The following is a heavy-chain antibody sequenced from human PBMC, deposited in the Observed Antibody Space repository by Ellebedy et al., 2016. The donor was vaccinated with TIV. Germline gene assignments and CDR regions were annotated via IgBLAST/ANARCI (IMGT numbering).Heavy chain of an antibody. CDR3: ARRVRPDYFDY. D-gene: IGHD4/OR15-4a*01. CDR2: INWNGSGT. Sequence: GESLKISCAASGFTFDDYGMTWVRQAPGKGLEWVSAINWNGSGTGYADSVKGRFAISRDNAKNSLYLPMNSLGVEDTALYYCARRVRPDYFDYWGQGTLVTVSS. V-gene: IGHV3-20*04. J-gene: IGHJ4*02. CDR1: GFTFDDYG.